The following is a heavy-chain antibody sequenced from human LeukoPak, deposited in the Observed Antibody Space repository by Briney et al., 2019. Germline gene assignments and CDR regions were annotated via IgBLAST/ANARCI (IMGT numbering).Heavy chain of an antibody. CDR1: GYTFTDYH. Sequence: EASVKVSCKASGYTFTDYHMHWVRQAPGQGLEWMGWINPNGGGTNYAGKFQGRVTMTSDTSISTAYMDLSRLRSDDTAVFYCARRYSNSSEGFDYWGQGTLVTVSS. V-gene: IGHV1-2*02. D-gene: IGHD6-6*01. J-gene: IGHJ4*02. CDR3: ARRYSNSSEGFDY. CDR2: INPNGGGT.